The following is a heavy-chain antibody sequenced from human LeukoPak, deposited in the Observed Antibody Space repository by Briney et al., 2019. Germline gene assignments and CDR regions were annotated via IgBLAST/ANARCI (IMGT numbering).Heavy chain of an antibody. D-gene: IGHD1-26*01. CDR1: GGSIGTYY. CDR3: ARHESGSYWVGAFDI. V-gene: IGHV4-59*08. Sequence: TPSETLSLTCTVSGGSIGTYYWSWIRQPPGRGLEWIGYIYYSGSTNYNPSLKSRVTISVDTSKNQFSLKLSSVTAADTAVYYCARHESGSYWVGAFDIWGQGTMVTVSS. CDR2: IYYSGST. J-gene: IGHJ3*02.